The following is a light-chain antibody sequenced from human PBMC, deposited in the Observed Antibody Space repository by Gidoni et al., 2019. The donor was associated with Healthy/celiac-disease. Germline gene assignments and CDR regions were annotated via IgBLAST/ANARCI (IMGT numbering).Light chain of an antibody. V-gene: IGKV1-39*01. Sequence: DIQITQSPSSLSASVGDRVTITCRASHIISSYLNWYQQKPVKAPTLLIYAASSLQSGVPSRFSGSGSGTDFTLTISSLQPEDFATYYCQQSYSTPLTFGGGTKVEIK. J-gene: IGKJ4*01. CDR3: QQSYSTPLT. CDR1: HIISSY. CDR2: AAS.